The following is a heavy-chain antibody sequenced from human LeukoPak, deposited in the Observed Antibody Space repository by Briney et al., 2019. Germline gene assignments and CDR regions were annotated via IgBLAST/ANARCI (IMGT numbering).Heavy chain of an antibody. V-gene: IGHV3-53*01. CDR1: GFTVSTNS. Sequence: LAGGSLRLSCTVSGFTVSTNSMSWVRQTPGKGLEWVSFIYSGGSTHYSDSVKGRFTISRDNAKNSLYLQMNSLRAEDTAVYYCAELGITMIGGVWGKGTTVTISS. CDR2: IYSGGST. J-gene: IGHJ6*04. CDR3: AELGITMIGGV. D-gene: IGHD3-10*02.